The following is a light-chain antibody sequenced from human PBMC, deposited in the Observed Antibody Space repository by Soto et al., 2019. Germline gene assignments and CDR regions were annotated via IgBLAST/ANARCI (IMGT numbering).Light chain of an antibody. J-gene: IGKJ1*01. V-gene: IGKV3-11*01. CDR2: DAS. CDR3: QQRNIWPWS. Sequence: EIVLTQSPAILSLSPGERATLSCRANQSGCRYLVGYQQKPGQAPSLLIYDASNRATGVPARFSGSGSGTDFTLTISSLESEDFAVYYCQQRNIWPWSFGQGTKGDIK. CDR1: QSGCRY.